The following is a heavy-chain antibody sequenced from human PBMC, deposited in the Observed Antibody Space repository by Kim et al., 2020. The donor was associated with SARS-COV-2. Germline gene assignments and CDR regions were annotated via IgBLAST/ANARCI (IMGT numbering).Heavy chain of an antibody. V-gene: IGHV6-1*01. CDR2: TYYRSKWYN. CDR3: ASYDILTGPLDAFDI. J-gene: IGHJ3*02. CDR1: VDSVSSNSAA. D-gene: IGHD3-9*01. Sequence: SQTLSLTCAISVDSVSSNSAAWNWIRQSPSRGLEWLGRTYYRSKWYNDYAVSVKSRITINPDTSKNQFSLQLNSGTPEDTAVYYCASYDILTGPLDAFDIWGHGTMVTVSS.